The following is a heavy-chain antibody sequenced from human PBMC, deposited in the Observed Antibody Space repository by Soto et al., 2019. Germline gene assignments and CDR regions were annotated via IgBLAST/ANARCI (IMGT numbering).Heavy chain of an antibody. Sequence: PGGSLRLSCAASGFTFSSYAMSWVRQAPGKGLEWVSAISGSGGSTYYADSVKGRFTISRDDSKNTLYLQINNLKTEDTGVYYCTTPDLVASGDTWGQGAMVTV. D-gene: IGHD2-8*02. CDR2: ISGSGGST. J-gene: IGHJ3*02. CDR1: GFTFSSYA. V-gene: IGHV3-23*01. CDR3: TTPDLVASGDT.